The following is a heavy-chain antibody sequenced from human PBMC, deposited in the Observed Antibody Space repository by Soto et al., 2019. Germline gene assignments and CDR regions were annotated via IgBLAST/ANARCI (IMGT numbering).Heavy chain of an antibody. CDR1: GYTFTSNS. V-gene: IGHV1-18*04. J-gene: IGHJ3*02. Sequence: ASVKVSCKTSGYTFTSNSIGWVRQAPGQGLVWMGWINVYNGNTKYAQQLQGRVTLTTDTSTSTAYMDLRSLRSDDTAVYYCARVGYYDSSVGDAFDIWGQGTMVTVSS. D-gene: IGHD3-22*01. CDR3: ARVGYYDSSVGDAFDI. CDR2: INVYNGNT.